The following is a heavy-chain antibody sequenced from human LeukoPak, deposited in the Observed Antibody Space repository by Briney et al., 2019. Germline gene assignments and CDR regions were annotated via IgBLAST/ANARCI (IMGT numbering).Heavy chain of an antibody. CDR2: ISSSGSTI. J-gene: IGHJ6*02. CDR3: ARAFSARYYYYGMDV. Sequence: GGSLRLSCAASGFTFSDYYMSWIRQAPGKGLEWVSYISSSGSTIYYADSVKGRFTISRDNAKSSLYLQMNSLRAEDTAVYYCARAFSARYYYYGMDVWGQGTTVTVSS. V-gene: IGHV3-11*01. CDR1: GFTFSDYY.